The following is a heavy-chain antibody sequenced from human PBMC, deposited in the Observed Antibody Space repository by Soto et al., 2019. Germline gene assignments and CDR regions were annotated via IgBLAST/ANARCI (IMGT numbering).Heavy chain of an antibody. CDR2: MNPNSGNT. J-gene: IGHJ6*03. D-gene: IGHD1-1*01. CDR3: ARGLEDDDPYYYYYYMDV. Sequence: GASVKVSCKASGYTFTSYDINWVRQATGQGLELMGWMNPNSGNTGYAQNFQGRVTMTRNTSISTAYMELSSLRSEDTAVYYCARGLEDDDPYYYYYYMDVWGKGTTVTVSS. CDR1: GYTFTSYD. V-gene: IGHV1-8*01.